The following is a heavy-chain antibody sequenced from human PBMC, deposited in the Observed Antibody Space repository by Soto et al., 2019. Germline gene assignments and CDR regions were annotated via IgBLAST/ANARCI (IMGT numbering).Heavy chain of an antibody. CDR3: ARGHGGVTVFGAPGHFDY. CDR1: GDSISSGSYY. D-gene: IGHD3-3*01. CDR2: IYYNGST. Sequence: QLQLQESGPGLVKPSETLSLTCTVSGDSISSGSYYWGWIRQPPGKGLEWIGSIYYNGSTYYNPSLNSRVTISVDTSKNQFSLKLSSVTAADTAVYYCARGHGGVTVFGAPGHFDYWGQGTLVTVSS. V-gene: IGHV4-39*01. J-gene: IGHJ4*02.